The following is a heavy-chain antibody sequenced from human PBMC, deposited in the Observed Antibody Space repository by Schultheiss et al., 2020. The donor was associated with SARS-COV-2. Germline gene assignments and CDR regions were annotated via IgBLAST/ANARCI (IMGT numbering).Heavy chain of an antibody. CDR1: GFTFSSYA. V-gene: IGHV4-34*01. J-gene: IGHJ6*02. D-gene: IGHD5-18*01. CDR2: INHSGST. Sequence: ESLKISCAASGFTFSSYAMSWVRQAPGKGLEWIGEINHSGSTNYNPSLKSRVTISVDTSKNQFSLKLSSVTAADTAVYYCARMLGDTAMVYYYYGMDVWGQGTTVTVSS. CDR3: ARMLGDTAMVYYYYGMDV.